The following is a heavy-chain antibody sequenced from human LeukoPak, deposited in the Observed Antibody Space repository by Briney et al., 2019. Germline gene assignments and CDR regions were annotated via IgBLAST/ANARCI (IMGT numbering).Heavy chain of an antibody. D-gene: IGHD3-10*01. Sequence: TPSETLSLTCTVSGGSISSGGYFWSWIRQHLGEGLQWIGYISNSGSTSYNPSLKSRVTISVDTSKNQFSLRLSSVTAADTAVYYCARGKSYGSGSFNWFDPWGQGTLVTVSS. V-gene: IGHV4-31*03. CDR1: GGSISSGGYF. J-gene: IGHJ5*02. CDR3: ARGKSYGSGSFNWFDP. CDR2: ISNSGST.